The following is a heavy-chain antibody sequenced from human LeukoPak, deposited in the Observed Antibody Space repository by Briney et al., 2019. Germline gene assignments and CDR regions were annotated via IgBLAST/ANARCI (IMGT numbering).Heavy chain of an antibody. D-gene: IGHD2/OR15-2a*01. V-gene: IGHV3-74*01. CDR3: ASLQNVPSYYYYYVMDV. J-gene: IGHJ6*02. Sequence: GGSLRLSCAASGFTFSTSWMHWVRQAPGKGLVWVSRINPDGSSTNYADSVKGRFTISRDNAKNTLFLQMNSLRAEDTAVYYCASLQNVPSYYYYYVMDVWGQGTTVTVSS. CDR1: GFTFSTSW. CDR2: INPDGSST.